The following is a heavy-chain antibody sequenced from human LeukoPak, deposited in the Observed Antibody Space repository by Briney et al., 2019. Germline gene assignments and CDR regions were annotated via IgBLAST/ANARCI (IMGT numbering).Heavy chain of an antibody. Sequence: GGSLRLSCAASGFTFSSYAMSWVRQAPGKGLEGVSVISNSAGSTFYADSVKGRFTISRDNSKNTLYLQMNSLRADDTAVYYCAKSTSSWERVDYWGQGTLVTVSS. CDR1: GFTFSSYA. D-gene: IGHD6-13*01. CDR3: AKSTSSWERVDY. CDR2: ISNSAGST. V-gene: IGHV3-23*01. J-gene: IGHJ4*02.